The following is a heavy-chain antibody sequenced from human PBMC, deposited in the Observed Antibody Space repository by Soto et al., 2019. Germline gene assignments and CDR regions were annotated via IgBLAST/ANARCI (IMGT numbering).Heavy chain of an antibody. Sequence: EVQLVESGGGLVKPGGSLRLSCAASGFTFSSYSMNWVRQAPGKGLEWVSSVSSTGSFIYYADPVKGRFTISRDNAKSSLSLQMSSLRVEDTAVYYCARETNPYTDSSHAFDIWGQGTMVTVSS. CDR2: VSSTGSFI. CDR1: GFTFSSYS. D-gene: IGHD2-2*02. V-gene: IGHV3-21*01. J-gene: IGHJ3*02. CDR3: ARETNPYTDSSHAFDI.